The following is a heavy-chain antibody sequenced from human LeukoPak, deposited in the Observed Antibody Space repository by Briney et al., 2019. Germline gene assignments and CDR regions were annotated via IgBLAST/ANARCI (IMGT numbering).Heavy chain of an antibody. CDR2: ISYDGSRK. CDR3: AKYAYNWNAPDGFDM. D-gene: IGHD1-1*01. V-gene: IGHV3-30*18. CDR1: GFIFSSYD. J-gene: IGHJ3*02. Sequence: GGSLRLSCAASGFIFSSYDMHWVRQAPGKGLEWVAVISYDGSRKHYADSVRGRFSISRDNSESTLFLQMNSLTTDDTSVYFCAKYAYNWNAPDGFDMWGQGTMVIVSS.